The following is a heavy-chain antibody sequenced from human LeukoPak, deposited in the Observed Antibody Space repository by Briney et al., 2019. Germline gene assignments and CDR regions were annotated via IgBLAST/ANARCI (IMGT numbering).Heavy chain of an antibody. J-gene: IGHJ6*03. CDR2: ISGSGGST. V-gene: IGHV3-23*01. CDR3: AKRSLSSPLEYYYYMDV. D-gene: IGHD6-13*01. CDR1: GFTFSSYA. Sequence: GGSLRLSCAASGFTFSSYAMSWVRQAPGKGLEWVSAISGSGGSTYYADSVKGRFTISRDNSKNTPYLQMNSLRAEDTAVYYCAKRSLSSPLEYYYYMDVWGKGTTVTVSS.